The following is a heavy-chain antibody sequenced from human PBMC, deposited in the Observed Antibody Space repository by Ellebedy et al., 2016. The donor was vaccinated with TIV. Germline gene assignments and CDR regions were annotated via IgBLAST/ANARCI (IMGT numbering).Heavy chain of an antibody. CDR1: GYSFSNYT. CDR2: ITGSNGNT. D-gene: IGHD3-22*01. Sequence: ASVKVSXKASGYSFSNYTIGWVRQAPGHGLEWMGWITGSNGNTNYAQNLQGRVTMTTDTSTNTAYMELRGLRSDDTAVYYCAREGAFDSGGYYELFDHWGQGTLVTVSS. V-gene: IGHV1-18*01. CDR3: AREGAFDSGGYYELFDH. J-gene: IGHJ4*02.